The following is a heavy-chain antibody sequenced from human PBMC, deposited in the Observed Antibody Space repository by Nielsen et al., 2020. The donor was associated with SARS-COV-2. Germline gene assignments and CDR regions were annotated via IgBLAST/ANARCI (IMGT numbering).Heavy chain of an antibody. CDR3: ARASMIVVVITPFDY. V-gene: IGHV3-30-3*01. CDR2: ISYDGSNK. D-gene: IGHD3-22*01. J-gene: IGHJ4*02. CDR1: GFTFSSYA. Sequence: GESLKISCAASGFTFSSYAMHWVRQAPGKGPEWVAVISYDGSNKYYADSVKGRFTISRDNSKNTLYLQMNSLRAEDTAVYYCARASMIVVVITPFDYWGQGTLVTVSS.